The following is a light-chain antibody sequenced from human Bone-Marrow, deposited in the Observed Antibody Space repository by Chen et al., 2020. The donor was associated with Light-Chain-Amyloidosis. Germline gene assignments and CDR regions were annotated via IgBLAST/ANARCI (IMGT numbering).Light chain of an antibody. Sequence: QSALTQPPSVSGSPGQSITISCTGTSSDVGGYNYVSWYQQHPGKAPNLMIYDVSNRPSGVSKRFSGSKAGNTAARTRSGLQAEEEADNDCRANTSSSTRYVVGTGTKVTVL. CDR2: DVS. CDR1: SSDVGGYNY. CDR3: RANTSSSTRYV. J-gene: IGLJ1*01. V-gene: IGLV2-14*01.